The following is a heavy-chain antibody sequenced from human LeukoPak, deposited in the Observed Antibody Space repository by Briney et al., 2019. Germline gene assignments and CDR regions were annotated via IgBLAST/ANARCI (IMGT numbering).Heavy chain of an antibody. CDR3: ARGKYYGDSDY. CDR1: GDSVISGLYY. Sequence: PSGTLSLTCSVSGDSVISGLYYWTWVRQPPGKGLEWIGYVYYSGSTTYSPSLKSRVTISVDTSKNQFSLNLRSVTAADTAVYYCARGKYYGDSDYWGQGTLVTVSS. CDR2: VYYSGST. D-gene: IGHD3-3*01. J-gene: IGHJ4*02. V-gene: IGHV4-61*01.